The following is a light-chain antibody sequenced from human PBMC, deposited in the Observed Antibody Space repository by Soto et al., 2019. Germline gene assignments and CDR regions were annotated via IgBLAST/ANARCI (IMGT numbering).Light chain of an antibody. V-gene: IGLV3-21*01. J-gene: IGLJ2*01. CDR1: SIGSKS. Sequence: SYELTQPPSVSLAPGQTASLTRGGNSIGSKSGHWYKQKPGQAPIVVIYYESDRPSGIPKRFAGSNSGNTATLTISRVEAGDEADYYCQVWESSSDHVIFGGGTKLTVL. CDR2: YES. CDR3: QVWESSSDHVI.